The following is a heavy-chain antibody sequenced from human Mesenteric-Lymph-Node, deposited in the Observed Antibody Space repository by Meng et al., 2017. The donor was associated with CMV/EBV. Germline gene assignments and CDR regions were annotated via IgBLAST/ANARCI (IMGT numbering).Heavy chain of an antibody. CDR3: ARWTSITIFGVDKAYFDY. CDR2: IYYSGST. Sequence: SETLSLTCTVSGGSISSGGYYWSWIRQHPGKGLEWIGYIYYSGSTYYNPSLKSRVTISVDASKNQFSLKLSSVTAADTAVYYCARWTSITIFGVDKAYFDYWGQGTLVTVSS. D-gene: IGHD3-3*01. V-gene: IGHV4-31*03. CDR1: GGSISSGGYY. J-gene: IGHJ4*02.